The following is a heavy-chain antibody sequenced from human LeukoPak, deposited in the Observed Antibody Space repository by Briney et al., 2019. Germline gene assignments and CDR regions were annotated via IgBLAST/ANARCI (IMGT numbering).Heavy chain of an antibody. Sequence: GSLRLSCAASGFNVGSNYMSWVRQTPGKGLEWVSVIYRGGATYYADSVKGRFTLSRDNSKNTLYLQMNSLRVEDTAVYYCARVGMHDSSGYYPIGGSYYFDHWGQGTLVTVSS. V-gene: IGHV3-53*01. CDR1: GFNVGSNY. CDR3: ARVGMHDSSGYYPIGGSYYFDH. J-gene: IGHJ4*02. CDR2: IYRGGAT. D-gene: IGHD3-22*01.